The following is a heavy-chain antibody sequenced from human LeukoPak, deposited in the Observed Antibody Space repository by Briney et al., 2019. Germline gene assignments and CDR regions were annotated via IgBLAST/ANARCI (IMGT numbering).Heavy chain of an antibody. CDR2: IYTSGTT. Sequence: SETLSLTCSVSGGSIRSGSYYCSWIRQPAGKGLELIGRIYTSGTTHYNPSLKSRVTITVDTSRNQFSVKLTSVTAADTAVYYCARWYSSSTGDRFDSWGQGTQVTVSS. V-gene: IGHV4-61*02. D-gene: IGHD6-19*01. CDR3: ARWYSSSTGDRFDS. CDR1: GGSIRSGSYY. J-gene: IGHJ4*02.